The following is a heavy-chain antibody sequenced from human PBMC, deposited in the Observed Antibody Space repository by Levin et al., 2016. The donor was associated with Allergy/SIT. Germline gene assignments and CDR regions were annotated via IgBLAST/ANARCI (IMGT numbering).Heavy chain of an antibody. V-gene: IGHV4-59*01. D-gene: IGHD6-19*01. J-gene: IGHJ1*01. CDR2: IYYSGST. Sequence: SETLSLTCTVSGGSISSYYWSWIRQPPGKGLEWIGYIYYSGSTNYNPSLKSRVTISVDTSKNQFSLKLSSVTAADTAVYYCARAGSTGYSSGWYPVAEYFQHWGQGTLVTVSS. CDR1: GGSISSYY. CDR3: ARAGSTGYSSGWYPVAEYFQH.